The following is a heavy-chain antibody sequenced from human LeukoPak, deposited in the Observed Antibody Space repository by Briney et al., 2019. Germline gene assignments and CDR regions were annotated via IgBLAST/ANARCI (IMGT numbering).Heavy chain of an antibody. CDR1: GGSFSGYY. CDR2: INHSGST. D-gene: IGHD4-23*01. Sequence: SGTLSLTCAVYGGSFSGYYWSWIRQPPGKGLEWIGEINHSGSTNYNPSLKSRVTISVDTSKNQFSLKLSSVTAADTAVYYCASGDGGNSDADYWGQGTLVTVSS. CDR3: ASGDGGNSDADY. V-gene: IGHV4-34*01. J-gene: IGHJ4*02.